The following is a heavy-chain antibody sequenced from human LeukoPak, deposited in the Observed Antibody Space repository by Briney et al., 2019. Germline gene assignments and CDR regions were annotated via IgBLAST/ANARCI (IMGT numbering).Heavy chain of an antibody. J-gene: IGHJ4*02. CDR3: ASHHYDYVWGSYPFVH. CDR1: GGTFSSYA. V-gene: IGHV1-69*13. Sequence: SVKVSCKASGGTFSSYAISWVRQAPGQGLEWMGGIIPIFGTANYAQKFQGRVTITADEFTSTAYMELSSLRSEDTAVYYCASHHYDYVWGSYPFVHWGQGTLVTVSS. D-gene: IGHD3-16*02. CDR2: IIPIFGTA.